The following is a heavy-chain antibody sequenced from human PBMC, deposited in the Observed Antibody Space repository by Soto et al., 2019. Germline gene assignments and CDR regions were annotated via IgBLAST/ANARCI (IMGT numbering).Heavy chain of an antibody. CDR2: IIPIFGTA. CDR3: ARLGDYGDPNWFDP. V-gene: IGHV1-69*12. D-gene: IGHD4-17*01. Sequence: QVQLVQSGAEVKKPGSSVKVSCKASGGTFSSYAISWVRQAPGQGLEWMGGIIPIFGTATYAQKFQGRVTITADEPTNPAYMELRSMGSEDTAVYYCARLGDYGDPNWFDPWGQGTLVTVSS. CDR1: GGTFSSYA. J-gene: IGHJ5*02.